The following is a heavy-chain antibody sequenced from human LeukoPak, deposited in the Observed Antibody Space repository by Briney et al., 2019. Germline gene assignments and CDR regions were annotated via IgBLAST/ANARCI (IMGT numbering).Heavy chain of an antibody. D-gene: IGHD6-19*01. Sequence: GGSLRLSCAAPGFIFDNYAIHWVRQAPGKGLEWVSLISGDGGSTFYADSVRGRFTISRDNTRKSLSLQMSSLRSEDTALYYCARESESSGWYDYWGQGTLVTVSS. CDR3: ARESESSGWYDY. CDR2: ISGDGGST. V-gene: IGHV3-43*02. CDR1: GFIFDNYA. J-gene: IGHJ4*02.